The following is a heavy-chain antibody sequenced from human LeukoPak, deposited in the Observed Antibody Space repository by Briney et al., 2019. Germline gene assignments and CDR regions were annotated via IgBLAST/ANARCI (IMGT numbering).Heavy chain of an antibody. CDR3: AREVGSWDTAMAGPDWFDP. CDR2: IIPIFGTA. Sequence: VKVSCKASGGTFSSYAISWVRQAPGQGLEWTGGIIPIFGTANYAQKFQGRVTITADESTSTAYMELSSLRSEDTAVYYCAREVGSWDTAMAGPDWFDPWGQGTLVTVSS. V-gene: IGHV1-69*13. D-gene: IGHD5-18*01. J-gene: IGHJ5*02. CDR1: GGTFSSYA.